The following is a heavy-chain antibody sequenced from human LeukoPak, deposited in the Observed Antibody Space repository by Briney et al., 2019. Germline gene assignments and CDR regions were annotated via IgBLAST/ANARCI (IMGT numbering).Heavy chain of an antibody. CDR3: ARDLYSGRSPFRYYYYYYGMDV. J-gene: IGHJ6*02. CDR1: GFTFSSYW. V-gene: IGHV3-33*08. CDR2: IWYDGSNK. Sequence: GGSLRLSCAASGFTFSSYWMTWVRQAPGKGLEWVAVIWYDGSNKYYADSVKGRFTISRDNSKNTLYLQMNSLRAEDTAVYYCARDLYSGRSPFRYYYYYYGMDVWGQGTTVTVSS. D-gene: IGHD1-26*01.